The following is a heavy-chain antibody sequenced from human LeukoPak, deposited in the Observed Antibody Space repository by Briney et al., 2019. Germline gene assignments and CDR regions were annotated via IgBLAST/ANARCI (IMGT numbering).Heavy chain of an antibody. CDR2: ITSSSSSI. V-gene: IGHV3-48*01. CDR3: ARDNMGFDY. Sequence: PGGSLRLSCAASGFTFNTYSMNWVRQAPGKGLEWVSYITSSSSSIYYADSVKGRFTNSRDNAKNSLYLQMNSLRAEDTAVYYCARDNMGFDYWGQGTLVTVSS. CDR1: GFTFNTYS. D-gene: IGHD2/OR15-2a*01. J-gene: IGHJ4*02.